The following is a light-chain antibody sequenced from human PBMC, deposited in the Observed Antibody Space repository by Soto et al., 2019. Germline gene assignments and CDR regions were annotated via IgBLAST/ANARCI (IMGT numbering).Light chain of an antibody. Sequence: EIVITQSPVTLSVSPGDGATLSCRASQSVSSYLAWYQHKRGQAPRLLIYGASTRATGIPVRFSGSGSGTEFTLTISSLQSEDFAVYFCQQYSNWPLITFGQGTRLEIK. CDR3: QQYSNWPLIT. CDR2: GAS. V-gene: IGKV3-15*01. CDR1: QSVSSY. J-gene: IGKJ5*01.